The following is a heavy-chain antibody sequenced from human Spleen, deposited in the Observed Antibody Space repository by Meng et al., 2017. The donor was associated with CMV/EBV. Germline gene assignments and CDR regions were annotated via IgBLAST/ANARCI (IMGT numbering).Heavy chain of an antibody. V-gene: IGHV4-39*07. D-gene: IGHD6-6*01. J-gene: IGHJ4*02. CDR3: ARDPGYSSSRSFDY. CDR2: IYYSGST. Sequence: GSLRLSCTVSGGSISSSSYYWGWIRQPPGKGLEWIGSIYYSGSTYHNPSLKSRVTISVDTSKNQFSLKLSSVTAADTAVYYCARDPGYSSSRSFDYWGQGTLVTVSS. CDR1: GGSISSSSYY.